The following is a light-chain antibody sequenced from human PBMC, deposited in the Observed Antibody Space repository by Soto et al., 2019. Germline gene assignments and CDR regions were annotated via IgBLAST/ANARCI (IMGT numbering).Light chain of an antibody. CDR3: QQYNQWSPLP. Sequence: IVMRQYPATVSASPGERATLSCRASRRISNNVAWYQQKPGQAPRLLLYGASTRATGIPARFTASGSGTDFTLTISSLQSEDFAVYFCQQYNQWSPLPFGGGTK. CDR1: RRISNN. J-gene: IGKJ4*02. CDR2: GAS. V-gene: IGKV3-15*01.